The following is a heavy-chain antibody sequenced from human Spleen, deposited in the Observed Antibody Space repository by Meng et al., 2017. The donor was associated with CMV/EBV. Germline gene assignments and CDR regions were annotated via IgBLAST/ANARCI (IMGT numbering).Heavy chain of an antibody. V-gene: IGHV1-69-2*01. CDR3: ATSGGGPPYYFDY. Sequence: KVSGYTFSDYYIHWVQQAPGKGLEWMGLVDPEDAETIYAEKFQGRVTISADTSTDTVYMDLNSLRSEDTAVYYCATSGGGPPYYFDYWGQGTLVTVSS. D-gene: IGHD3-10*01. J-gene: IGHJ4*02. CDR1: GYTFSDYY. CDR2: VDPEDAET.